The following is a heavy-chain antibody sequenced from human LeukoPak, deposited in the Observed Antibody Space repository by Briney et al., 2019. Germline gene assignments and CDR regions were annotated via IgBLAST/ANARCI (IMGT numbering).Heavy chain of an antibody. J-gene: IGHJ6*02. CDR2: ISWNSGSI. CDR3: AKARGHGMDV. Sequence: GRSLRLPCAASGFTFDDYAMHWVRQAPGKGLEWVSGISWNSGSIGYADSVKGRFTISRDNAKNSLYLQMNSLRAEDTALYYCAKARGHGMDVWGQGTTVTVSS. V-gene: IGHV3-9*01. CDR1: GFTFDDYA.